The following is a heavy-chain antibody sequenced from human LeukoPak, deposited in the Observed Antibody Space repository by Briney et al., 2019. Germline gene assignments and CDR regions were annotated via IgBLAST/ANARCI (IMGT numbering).Heavy chain of an antibody. CDR3: AKALRDSSGFHIYYGMDV. Sequence: PGGSLRLSCSASGFTFDDYAMYWVRQAPGKGLEWVSGITWNSRIVAYADSVKGRFTISRDNAKNSLYLQMNSLRAEDTALYYCAKALRDSSGFHIYYGMDVWGQGTTVTVSS. V-gene: IGHV3-9*01. CDR2: ITWNSRIV. CDR1: GFTFDDYA. J-gene: IGHJ6*02. D-gene: IGHD3-22*01.